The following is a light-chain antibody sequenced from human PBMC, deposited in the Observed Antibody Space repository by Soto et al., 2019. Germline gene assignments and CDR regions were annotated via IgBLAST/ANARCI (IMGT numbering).Light chain of an antibody. V-gene: IGKV2D-29*01. CDR2: EIS. CDR1: QTFVYSDGKTY. Sequence: DLVMTQTPLSLSVTPGQPASMSCKSSQTFVYSDGKTYLHWYLQKPGQPPQLLMYEISNRFSGVPDRFSGSGSGTDFTLNISRVEAEDVCVYYCMQPSQLLPGYAVGQGTKLEIK. J-gene: IGKJ2*01. CDR3: MQPSQLLPGYA.